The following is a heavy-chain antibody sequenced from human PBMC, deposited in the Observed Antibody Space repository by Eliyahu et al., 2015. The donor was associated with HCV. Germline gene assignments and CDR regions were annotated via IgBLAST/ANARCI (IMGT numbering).Heavy chain of an antibody. J-gene: IGHJ6*02. Sequence: QVQLQESGPGQVKPSGSLSLTCXVSGGXISXSNWWVWVRQPPGKGLEWIADMYRNGVTRYNPSLKSRVAISADNSNXHFSLELTSVTAADTAVYYCATEGPQALNYGLGVWGQGTTVTVSS. CDR3: ATEGPQALNYGLGV. V-gene: IGHV4-4*02. CDR2: MYRNGVT. CDR1: GGXISXSNW.